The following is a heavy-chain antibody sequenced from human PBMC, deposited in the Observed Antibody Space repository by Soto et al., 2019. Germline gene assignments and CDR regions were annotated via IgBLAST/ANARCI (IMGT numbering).Heavy chain of an antibody. V-gene: IGHV4-34*01. D-gene: IGHD1-1*01. Sequence: PSETLSLTCAVYGGSFSGYYLSWIRQPPGKGLEWIGEINHSGSTNYNPSLKSRVTISVDTSKNQFSLKLSSVTAADTAVYYCARVRTGTGVARPHYYMDVWGKGTTVTVSS. CDR2: INHSGST. CDR1: GGSFSGYY. CDR3: ARVRTGTGVARPHYYMDV. J-gene: IGHJ6*03.